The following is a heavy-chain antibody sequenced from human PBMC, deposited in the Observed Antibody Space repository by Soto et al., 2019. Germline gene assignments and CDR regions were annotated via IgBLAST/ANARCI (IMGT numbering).Heavy chain of an antibody. Sequence: EVQLVESGGGLVKPGGSLRLSCAASGFTFSNVWMNWVRQAPGEGLEWVGRIKSQADGGTIVYATPVKGRFTISRDDSKNTLYLQMNSLTTEDTAVYYCARRSGTDSPFYYYYGLDVLGQGTTVTVSS. CDR3: ARRSGTDSPFYYYYGLDV. J-gene: IGHJ6*02. CDR1: GFTFSNVW. V-gene: IGHV3-15*07. CDR2: IKSQADGGTI. D-gene: IGHD1-26*01.